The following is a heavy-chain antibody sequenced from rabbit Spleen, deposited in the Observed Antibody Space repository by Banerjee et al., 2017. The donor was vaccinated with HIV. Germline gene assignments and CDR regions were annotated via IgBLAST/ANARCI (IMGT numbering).Heavy chain of an antibody. V-gene: IGHV1S45*01. D-gene: IGHD1-1*01. CDR3: ARDLSGAVGWNFFL. CDR1: GFSFSDRDV. CDR2: INTATGKA. J-gene: IGHJ4*01. Sequence: QEQLEESGRGLVRPEGSLTLTCKASGFSFSDRDVMCWVRQAPGKGLEWIACINTATGKAVYATWVNGRFTISKTSSTTVTLQVTSLAAADTATYFCARDLSGAVGWNFFLWGPGTLVTVS.